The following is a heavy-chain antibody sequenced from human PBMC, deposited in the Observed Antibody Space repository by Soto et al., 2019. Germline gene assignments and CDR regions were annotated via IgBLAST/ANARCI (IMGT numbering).Heavy chain of an antibody. CDR3: AKDSRGWLQYLFDY. Sequence: GGSLRLSCAASGFTFSDYAMHWVRQAPGKGLEWVAVVSHDGRNTHYADSVKGRFTISRDNSKNTLYLQMNSLRAEDTAVYYCAKDSRGWLQYLFDYWGQGTLVTVSS. CDR2: VSHDGRNT. CDR1: GFTFSDYA. D-gene: IGHD5-12*01. V-gene: IGHV3-30*18. J-gene: IGHJ4*02.